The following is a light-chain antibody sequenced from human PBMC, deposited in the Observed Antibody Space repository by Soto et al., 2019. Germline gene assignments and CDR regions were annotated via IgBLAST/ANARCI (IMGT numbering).Light chain of an antibody. CDR1: QGISSA. CDR2: DAS. CDR3: QQFNSYPVT. Sequence: AIQLTQSPSSLSASVGDRVTITCRASQGISSALAWYQQKPGKAPKLLIYDASSLESGFPSRFSGSGSGTDFTLTLSSLPPEDFSTYYCQQFNSYPVTFGQGTKLEIK. J-gene: IGKJ2*01. V-gene: IGKV1-13*02.